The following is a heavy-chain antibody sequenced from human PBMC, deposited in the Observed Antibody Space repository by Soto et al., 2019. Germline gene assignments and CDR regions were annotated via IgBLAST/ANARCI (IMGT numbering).Heavy chain of an antibody. CDR2: IIPILGIA. V-gene: IGHV1-69*08. D-gene: IGHD2-15*01. J-gene: IGHJ3*02. Sequence: QVQLVQSGXEVKKPGSSVKVSCKASGGTFSSYTISWVRQAPGXGLEWMGRIIPILGIANYAQKFQGRVTITADKSTSTAYMELSSLRSEDTAVYYCARDRGCSGGSCYSGAFDIWGQGXMVTVSS. CDR1: GGTFSSYT. CDR3: ARDRGCSGGSCYSGAFDI.